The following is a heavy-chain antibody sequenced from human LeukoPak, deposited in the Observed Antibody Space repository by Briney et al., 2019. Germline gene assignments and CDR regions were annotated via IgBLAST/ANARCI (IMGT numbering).Heavy chain of an antibody. CDR1: DSTFSSYA. CDR3: ARDSYRYSSSNEDFGAFDI. CDR2: IIPIFGTA. Sequence: SLNPHCYAPDSTFSSYAISCVRQAPGQGLEWMGGIIPIFGTANYAQKFQGRVTITADESTSTAYMELSSLRSEDTAVYYCARDSYRYSSSNEDFGAFDIWGQGTMVTVSS. V-gene: IGHV1-69*13. D-gene: IGHD6-13*01. J-gene: IGHJ3*02.